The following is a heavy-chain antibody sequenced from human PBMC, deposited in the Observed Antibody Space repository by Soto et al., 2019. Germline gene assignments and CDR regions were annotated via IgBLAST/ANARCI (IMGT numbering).Heavy chain of an antibody. J-gene: IGHJ4*02. CDR3: ARGNRRDGYNFDY. V-gene: IGHV3-21*01. D-gene: IGHD5-12*01. Sequence: EVQLVESGGGLVKPGGSLRLSCAASGFTFSSYSMNWVRQAPGKGLAWVSSISSSSSYIYYADSVKGRFTISRDNAKNSLYLQMNSLRAEDTAVYYCARGNRRDGYNFDYWGQGTLVTVSS. CDR1: GFTFSSYS. CDR2: ISSSSSYI.